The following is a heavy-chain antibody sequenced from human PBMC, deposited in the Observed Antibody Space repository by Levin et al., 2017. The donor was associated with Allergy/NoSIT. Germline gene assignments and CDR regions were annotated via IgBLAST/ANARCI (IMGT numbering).Heavy chain of an antibody. Sequence: PSETLSLTCAVYGGSFSGYYWSWIRQPPGKGLEWIGEINHSGSTNYNPSLKSRVTISVDTSKNQFSLKLSSVTAADTAVYYCARGPPSITMIVVVIPYYYGMDVWGQGTTVTVSS. D-gene: IGHD3-22*01. V-gene: IGHV4-34*01. J-gene: IGHJ6*02. CDR2: INHSGST. CDR1: GGSFSGYY. CDR3: ARGPPSITMIVVVIPYYYGMDV.